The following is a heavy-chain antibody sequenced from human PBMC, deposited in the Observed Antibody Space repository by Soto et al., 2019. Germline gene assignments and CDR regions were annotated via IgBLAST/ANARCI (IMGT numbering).Heavy chain of an antibody. Sequence: EVQLVESGGGLVQPGGSLRLSCAASGFTFSSYSMNWVRQAPGKGLEWVSYISSTSSTIYYADSVKGRFTISRDNAKNSRDLQMNSLRAEDTAVYYCARNFKDIVVVPAAIDYYYYMDVWGKGTTVTVSS. D-gene: IGHD2-2*01. CDR3: ARNFKDIVVVPAAIDYYYYMDV. J-gene: IGHJ6*03. V-gene: IGHV3-48*01. CDR2: ISSTSSTI. CDR1: GFTFSSYS.